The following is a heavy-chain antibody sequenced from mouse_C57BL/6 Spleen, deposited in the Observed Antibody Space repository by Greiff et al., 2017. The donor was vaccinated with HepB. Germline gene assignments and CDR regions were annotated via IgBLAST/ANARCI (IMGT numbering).Heavy chain of an antibody. Sequence: QVQLQQPGAELVMPGASVKLSCKASGYTFTSYWMHWVKQRPGQGLEWIGEIDPSDSYTNYNQKFKGKSTLTVDKSSSTAYMQLSSLTSEDSAVYYCARDYSNRFAYWGQGTLVTVSA. D-gene: IGHD2-5*01. CDR2: IDPSDSYT. CDR1: GYTFTSYW. J-gene: IGHJ3*01. CDR3: ARDYSNRFAY. V-gene: IGHV1-69*01.